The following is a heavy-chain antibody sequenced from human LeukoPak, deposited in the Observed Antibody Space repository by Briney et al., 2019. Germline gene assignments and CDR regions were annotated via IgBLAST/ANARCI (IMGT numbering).Heavy chain of an antibody. Sequence: SETLSLTCTVSGGSISSYYWRWIRQPPGKGLEWIGYIYYSGSTNYNPSLKSRVTISVDTSKNQFSLKLSSVTAADTAVYYCARDAQWLVLDYWGQGTLVTVSS. J-gene: IGHJ4*02. CDR3: ARDAQWLVLDY. V-gene: IGHV4-59*01. D-gene: IGHD6-19*01. CDR1: GGSISSYY. CDR2: IYYSGST.